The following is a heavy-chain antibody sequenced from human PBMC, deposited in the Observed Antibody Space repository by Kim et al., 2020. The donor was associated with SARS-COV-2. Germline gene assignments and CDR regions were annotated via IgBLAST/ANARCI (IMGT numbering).Heavy chain of an antibody. J-gene: IGHJ6*02. CDR3: ARFRTETYGMDV. CDR2: IYYSGST. Sequence: SETLSLTCTVSGGSISSYYWSWIRQPPGKGLEWIGYIYYSGSTNYNPSLKSRVTISVDTSKNQFSLKLSSVTAADTAVYYCARFRTETYGMDVWGQGTTVTVSS. V-gene: IGHV4-59*13. CDR1: GGSISSYY.